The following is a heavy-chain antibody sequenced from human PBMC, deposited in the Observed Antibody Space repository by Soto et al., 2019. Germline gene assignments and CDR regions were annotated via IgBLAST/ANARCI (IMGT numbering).Heavy chain of an antibody. D-gene: IGHD2-21*01. CDR3: ARLVGVALSP. J-gene: IGHJ1*01. Sequence: QLQLQDSGPGLVKPSQTLSLTCAVSGGSIGSGHTPWTWIRQSPRKGLEWIGYTNPSGYTYYIPSMKKRFTLALDTSASLGYLRLNSVTAAYTAMYYCARLVGVALSPWGKGTLVAVSS. V-gene: IGHV4-30-2*06. CDR2: TNPSGYT. CDR1: GGSIGSGHTP.